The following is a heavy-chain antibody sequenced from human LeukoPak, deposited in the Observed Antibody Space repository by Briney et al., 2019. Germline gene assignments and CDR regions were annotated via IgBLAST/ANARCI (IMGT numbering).Heavy chain of an antibody. J-gene: IGHJ4*02. D-gene: IGHD1-26*01. V-gene: IGHV1-69-2*01. CDR1: GYTFTDYY. CDR2: VDPEDGET. Sequence: GASVKVSCTASGYTFTDYYMHWVQQAPGKGLEWMGRVDPEDGETIYAEKFQGRVTITADTSTDTAYMELSSLRSEDTAVYYCATDSVGATLDYWGQGTLVTVSS. CDR3: ATDSVGATLDY.